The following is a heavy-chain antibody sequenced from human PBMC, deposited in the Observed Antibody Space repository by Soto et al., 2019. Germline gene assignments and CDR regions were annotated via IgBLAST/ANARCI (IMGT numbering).Heavy chain of an antibody. CDR1: GCTFRSYA. J-gene: IGHJ4*02. CDR2: ISGSGGST. D-gene: IGHD3-3*01. V-gene: IGHV3-23*01. Sequence: GGSLRLSCAASGCTFRSYAMSWVRQAPGKGLEWVSAISGSGGSTYYADSVKGRFTISRDNSKNTLYLQMNSLRAEDTAVYYCAKDHTSGYYDFWSGYFPDWGQGTLVTVSS. CDR3: AKDHTSGYYDFWSGYFPD.